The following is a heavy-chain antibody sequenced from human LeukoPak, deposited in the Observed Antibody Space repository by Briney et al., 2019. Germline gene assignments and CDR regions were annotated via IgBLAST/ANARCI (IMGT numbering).Heavy chain of an antibody. CDR3: VVVVEPPDSDGFDV. CDR1: GFTFGNSW. D-gene: IGHD1-14*01. J-gene: IGHJ3*01. Sequence: GGSLRLSCAASGFTFGNSWVHWVRQAPGKGLVWVSLINADGSTATYADSVKGRFTVSRDNARNTLSLQMNSLTIEDTAVYYCVVVVEPPDSDGFDVWGQGTMITVSS. CDR2: INADGSTA. V-gene: IGHV3-74*01.